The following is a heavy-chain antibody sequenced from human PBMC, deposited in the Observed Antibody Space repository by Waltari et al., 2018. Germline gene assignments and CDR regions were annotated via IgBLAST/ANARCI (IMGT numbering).Heavy chain of an antibody. Sequence: QVQLVQSGAEVKKPGASVKVSCKVSGYTLTELSMHWVRQAPGKGLEWMGGFDPEDGERSNAQKDQGRVTMTEETSTDTTYMELSSLRSEDTAVYYCATDRTPYYYDSSGYLDYWGQGTLVTVSS. CDR3: ATDRTPYYYDSSGYLDY. CDR2: FDPEDGER. D-gene: IGHD3-22*01. V-gene: IGHV1-24*01. J-gene: IGHJ4*02. CDR1: GYTLTELS.